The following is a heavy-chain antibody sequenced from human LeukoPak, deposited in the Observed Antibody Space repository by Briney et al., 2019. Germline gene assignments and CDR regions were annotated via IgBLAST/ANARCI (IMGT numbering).Heavy chain of an antibody. Sequence: ASVKVSCKASGYTFTSYGISWVRQAPGQGLEWMGIINPSDGNTSYAQKFQGRVTMTRDMSTSTVYMELSSLRSEDTAVYYCARDQGYDSSGYYYYQFDYWGQGTLVTVSS. V-gene: IGHV1-46*01. CDR1: GYTFTSYG. J-gene: IGHJ4*02. D-gene: IGHD3-22*01. CDR2: INPSDGNT. CDR3: ARDQGYDSSGYYYYQFDY.